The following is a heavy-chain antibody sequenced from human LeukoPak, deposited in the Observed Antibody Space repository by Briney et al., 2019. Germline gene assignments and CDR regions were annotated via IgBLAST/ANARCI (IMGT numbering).Heavy chain of an antibody. CDR1: GFTFSTFA. D-gene: IGHD3-3*01. CDR2: ISTSSSYI. Sequence: GSLRLSCAASGFTFSTFAMIWVRQPPGKGLEWVASISTSSSYIYYADSLKGRFTISRDNAKNSMYLQMNSLRTEDTAVYYCARHNYDVDFDYWGQGTLVTVSS. CDR3: ARHNYDVDFDY. V-gene: IGHV3-21*01. J-gene: IGHJ4*02.